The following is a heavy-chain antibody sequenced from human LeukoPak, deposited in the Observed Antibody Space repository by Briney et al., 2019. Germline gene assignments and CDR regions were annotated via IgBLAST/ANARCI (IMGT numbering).Heavy chain of an antibody. V-gene: IGHV5-51*01. Sequence: GESLKISCKGSGYSFTSYWIGWVRQMPGKGLEWMVIIYPGDSDTRYSPSFQGQVTISADKSISTAYLQWSSLKASDTAMYYCSRVRGYDYRSGWFDPWGQGTLVTVSS. CDR2: IYPGDSDT. CDR3: SRVRGYDYRSGWFDP. D-gene: IGHD5-12*01. J-gene: IGHJ5*02. CDR1: GYSFTSYW.